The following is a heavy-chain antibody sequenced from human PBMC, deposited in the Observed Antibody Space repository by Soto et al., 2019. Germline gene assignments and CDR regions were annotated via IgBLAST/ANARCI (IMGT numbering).Heavy chain of an antibody. D-gene: IGHD3-9*01. CDR3: AKVLRYFDWSPFHHYGMDV. CDR2: TSGSGGTI. CDR1: GFTFSSYA. Sequence: GGSLRLSCAASGFTFSSYAMSWVRQAPGKGLEWVSVTSGSGGTIYYADSVKGRFTISRDNSKNTLYLQMNSLRAEDTAIFYCAKVLRYFDWSPFHHYGMDVWGQGTTVTVSS. J-gene: IGHJ6*02. V-gene: IGHV3-23*01.